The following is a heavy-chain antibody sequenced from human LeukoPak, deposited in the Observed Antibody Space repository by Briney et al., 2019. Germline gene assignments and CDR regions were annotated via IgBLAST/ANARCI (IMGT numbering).Heavy chain of an antibody. V-gene: IGHV4-34*01. CDR3: ARQRVEQWLVATLPYYYYYYMDV. CDR2: INHSGST. CDR1: GGSFSGYY. Sequence: SETLSLTCAVYGGSFSGYYWSWIRQPPGKGLEWIGEINHSGSTNYNPSLKSRVTMSVDTSKNQFSLKLSSVTAADTAVYYCARQRVEQWLVATLPYYYYYYMDVWGKGTTVTVSS. D-gene: IGHD6-19*01. J-gene: IGHJ6*03.